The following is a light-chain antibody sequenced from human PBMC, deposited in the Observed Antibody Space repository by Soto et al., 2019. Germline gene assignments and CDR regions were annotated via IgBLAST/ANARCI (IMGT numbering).Light chain of an antibody. J-gene: IGLJ1*01. CDR3: SSYTSSTTNV. CDR1: ISDVCGYNY. V-gene: IGLV2-14*03. Sequence: QSVLTQPASVSGSPGQSITISCTGTISDVCGYNYVSWYQQHPGKAPKLLINDVSNRPSGISDRFSGSKSGNTASLTISGLQAEDEADYYCSSYTSSTTNVFGTGTKLTVL. CDR2: DVS.